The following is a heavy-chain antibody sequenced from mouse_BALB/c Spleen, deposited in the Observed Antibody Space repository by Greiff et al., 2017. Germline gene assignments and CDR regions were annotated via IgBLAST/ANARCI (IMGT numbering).Heavy chain of an antibody. Sequence: QVQLKQSGPELVKPGASVKISCKATGYTFSSYWIEWVKQRPGHGLEWIGEILPGSGSTNYNEKFKGKATFTADTSSNTAYMQLSSLTSEDSAVYYCAREGYGNYVDYWGQGTTLTVSS. J-gene: IGHJ2*01. CDR3: AREGYGNYVDY. CDR2: ILPGSGST. D-gene: IGHD2-10*02. CDR1: GYTFSSYW. V-gene: IGHV1-9*01.